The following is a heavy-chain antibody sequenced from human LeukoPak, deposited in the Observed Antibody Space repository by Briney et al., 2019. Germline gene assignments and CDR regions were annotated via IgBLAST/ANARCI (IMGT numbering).Heavy chain of an antibody. D-gene: IGHD6-6*01. CDR1: GFTVSSNY. V-gene: IGHV3-53*01. Sequence: PGGSLRPSCAAPGFTVSSNYMSWVRQAPGKGLGWVSVIYSGGSTYYADSVKGRFTISRDNSKNTLYLQMNSLRAEDTAVYYCARGIAARLGYAFDIWGQGTMVTVSS. CDR3: ARGIAARLGYAFDI. J-gene: IGHJ3*02. CDR2: IYSGGST.